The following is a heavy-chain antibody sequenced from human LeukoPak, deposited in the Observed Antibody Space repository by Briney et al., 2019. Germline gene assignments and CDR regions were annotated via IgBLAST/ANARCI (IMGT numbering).Heavy chain of an antibody. CDR2: FCYSGST. J-gene: IGHJ5*02. D-gene: IGHD6-19*01. CDR1: GGSISSSSYY. Sequence: PSETLSLTCTVSGGSISSSSYYWGWIRQPPGKGLEWIGSFCYSGSTYYNPSLKSRVTISVDTSKNQFSLKLSSVTAADTAVYYCAREGYSSGWYPGEWFDPWGQGTLVTVSS. V-gene: IGHV4-39*07. CDR3: AREGYSSGWYPGEWFDP.